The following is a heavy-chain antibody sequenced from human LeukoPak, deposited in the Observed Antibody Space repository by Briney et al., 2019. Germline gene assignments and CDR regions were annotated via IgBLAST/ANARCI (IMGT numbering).Heavy chain of an antibody. CDR2: IIPILGIA. Sequence: SVKVSCKASGGTFSSYAISWVRQAPRQGLEWMGRIIPILGIANYAQKFQGRVTITADKSTSTAYMELSSLRSEDTAVYYCARDLAGYSYGYYYYGMDVWGQGTTVTVSS. J-gene: IGHJ6*02. V-gene: IGHV1-69*04. CDR3: ARDLAGYSYGYYYYGMDV. CDR1: GGTFSSYA. D-gene: IGHD5-18*01.